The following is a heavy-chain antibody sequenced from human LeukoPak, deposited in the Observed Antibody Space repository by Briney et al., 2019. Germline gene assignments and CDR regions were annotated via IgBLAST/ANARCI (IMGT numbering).Heavy chain of an antibody. V-gene: IGHV3-7*01. D-gene: IGHD4-17*01. CDR1: GFSFRSYW. CDR2: INEDGSEK. J-gene: IGHJ4*02. Sequence: GGSLRLSCAASGFSFRSYWMSWVRQAPGKGPEWVANINEDGSEKYYVDSVEGRFTISRDNTRNSLYVQMNILRAEDTAVYYCARKSGDPFDSWGQGTLVTVSS. CDR3: ARKSGDPFDS.